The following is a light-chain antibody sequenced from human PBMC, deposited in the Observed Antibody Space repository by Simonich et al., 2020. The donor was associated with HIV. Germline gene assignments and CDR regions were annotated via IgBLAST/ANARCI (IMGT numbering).Light chain of an antibody. J-gene: IGKJ3*01. CDR3: QQYDNWPPL. CDR1: QSVTSN. Sequence: EIVMTQSPATLSVSPGERATLSCRASQSVTSNLAWYQQKPGQAPRLLIYGASPRATGIPGRFSGSGSGTEFTLTISSMQSEDFAVYYCQQYDNWPPLFGPGTKVDI. CDR2: GAS. V-gene: IGKV3-15*01.